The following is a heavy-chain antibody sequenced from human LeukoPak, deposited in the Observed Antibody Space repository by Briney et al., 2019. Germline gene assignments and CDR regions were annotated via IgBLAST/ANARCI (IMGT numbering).Heavy chain of an antibody. J-gene: IGHJ3*01. Sequence: ASVKVSCKASGYTFTGYYMHWVRQAPGQGLEWMGGIIPIFGTANYAQKFQGRVTITADESTSTAYMELSSLRSEDTAVYYCACDSSEWGQGTMVTVSS. CDR1: GYTFTGYY. D-gene: IGHD3-22*01. V-gene: IGHV1-69*13. CDR3: ACDSSE. CDR2: IIPIFGTA.